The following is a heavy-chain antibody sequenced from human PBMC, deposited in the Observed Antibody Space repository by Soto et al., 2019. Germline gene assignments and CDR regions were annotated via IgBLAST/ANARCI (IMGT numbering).Heavy chain of an antibody. CDR1: GYTFTSYD. Sequence: ASVKVSCKASGYTFTSYDINWVRQATGQGLEWMGWMNPNSGNTGYAQKFQGRVTMTRNTSISTAYMELSSLRSEDTAVYYCARSLAVTMIGTSVYYYYYVDVWGKGTTVTVS. CDR3: ARSLAVTMIGTSVYYYYYVDV. D-gene: IGHD3-22*01. CDR2: MNPNSGNT. V-gene: IGHV1-8*01. J-gene: IGHJ6*03.